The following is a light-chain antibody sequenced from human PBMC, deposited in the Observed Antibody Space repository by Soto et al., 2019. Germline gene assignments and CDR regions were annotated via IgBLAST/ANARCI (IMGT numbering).Light chain of an antibody. CDR1: QNIRNW. CDR3: QQYSSYPYT. Sequence: DIQMTQSPSTLSSSVGDRVTITCRASQNIRNWLAWYQQKPGKAPKLLIYKTSTLESGVPSRFSGSESGTEFTLTISSLQPDDFAVYYCQQYSSYPYTFGQGTKLEIK. CDR2: KTS. V-gene: IGKV1-5*03. J-gene: IGKJ2*01.